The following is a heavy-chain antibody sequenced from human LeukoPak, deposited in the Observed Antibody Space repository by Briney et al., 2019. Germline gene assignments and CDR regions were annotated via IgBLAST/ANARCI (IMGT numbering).Heavy chain of an antibody. J-gene: IGHJ4*02. CDR2: TNHSGST. CDR1: GGSFSGYC. D-gene: IGHD3-10*01. CDR3: ARGLLLGLRVPSGY. V-gene: IGHV4-34*01. Sequence: RSSETLSLTCAVYGGSFSGYCWGWIRQPPGKGRGWIGETNHSGSTNNNQPVNSVVTISVDTSKNQFSLKLSSVTAADTAVYYCARGLLLGLRVPSGYWGQGTLVTVSS.